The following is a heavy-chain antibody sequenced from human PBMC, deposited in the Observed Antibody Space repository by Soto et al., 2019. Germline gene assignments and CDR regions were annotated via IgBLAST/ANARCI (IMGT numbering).Heavy chain of an antibody. V-gene: IGHV3-23*04. D-gene: IGHD2-21*01. J-gene: IGHJ5*02. CDR3: SNERCGGGNCYQGWLDP. CDR2: ISDSAGST. CDR1: GFTFSNYG. Sequence: EVQLVESGGGLVQPGGSLRLSCAASGFTFSNYGMNWVRQAPGKGLDWVTSISDSAGSTEYADSVKGRFTISRDNSKNILYLQMNSLRADDTAVEYCSNERCGGGNCYQGWLDPWGQGTLVIVSS.